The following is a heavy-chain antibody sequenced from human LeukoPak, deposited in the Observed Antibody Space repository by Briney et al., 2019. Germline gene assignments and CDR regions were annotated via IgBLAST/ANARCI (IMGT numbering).Heavy chain of an antibody. CDR2: IIPIFGTA. J-gene: IGHJ4*02. V-gene: IGHV1-69*13. D-gene: IGHD1-26*01. Sequence: SVNLSCTASGGTFSSYAISWVRQAPGQGLEWMGAIIPIFGTANYAQKLQGRVTITADESTSTAYMELSSLRSEDTAVYYCARSRRESLKENYFDYWGQGTLVTVSS. CDR3: ARSRRESLKENYFDY. CDR1: GGTFSSYA.